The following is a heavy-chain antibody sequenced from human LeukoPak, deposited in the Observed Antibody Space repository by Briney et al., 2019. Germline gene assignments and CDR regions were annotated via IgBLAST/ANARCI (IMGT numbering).Heavy chain of an antibody. J-gene: IGHJ4*02. CDR2: ISYDGSNK. CDR3: ARVYCSGGSCYSSPFDY. CDR1: GFTFSSYA. D-gene: IGHD2-15*01. V-gene: IGHV3-30*04. Sequence: PGGSLRLSCAASGFTFSSYAMHWVRQAPGKGLEWVAVISYDGSNKYYADSVKGRFTISRDNSKNTLYLQMNSLRAEDTAAYYCARVYCSGGSCYSSPFDYWGQGTLVTVSS.